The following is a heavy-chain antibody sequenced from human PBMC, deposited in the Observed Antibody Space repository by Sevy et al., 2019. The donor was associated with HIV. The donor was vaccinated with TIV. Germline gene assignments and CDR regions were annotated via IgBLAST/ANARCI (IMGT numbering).Heavy chain of an antibody. CDR3: ANSRGRYEGSSWLYYYYLKDV. V-gene: IGHV3-30*18. Sequence: GGSLRLSCAASGFTFRRHGMHWARQAPGKGLEWVAVISNDGSDKEYADSVKGRFTVSRDNSKDTVYLQMNSLRPVDTAVNYCANSRGRYEGSSWLYYYYLKDVWGQGTTVTVSS. D-gene: IGHD6-13*01. CDR1: GFTFRRHG. J-gene: IGHJ6*02. CDR2: ISNDGSDK.